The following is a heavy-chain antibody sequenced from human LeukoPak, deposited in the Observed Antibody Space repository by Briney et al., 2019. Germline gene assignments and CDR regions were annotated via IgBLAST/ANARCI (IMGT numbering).Heavy chain of an antibody. CDR1: GFTVSSNY. J-gene: IGHJ4*02. CDR2: IYSGGST. CDR3: AGSTPITIFGVVTQPSTDY. V-gene: IGHV3-66*01. D-gene: IGHD3-3*01. Sequence: QTGGSLRLSWAASGFTVSSNYMSWVRQAPGKGLEWVSVIYSGGSTYYADSVKGRFTISRDNSKNTLYLQMNSLRAEDTAVYYCAGSTPITIFGVVTQPSTDYWGQGTLVTVSS.